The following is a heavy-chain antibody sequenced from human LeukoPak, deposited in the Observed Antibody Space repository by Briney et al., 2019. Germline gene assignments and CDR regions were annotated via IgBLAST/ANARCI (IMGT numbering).Heavy chain of an antibody. CDR1: GFTFSSYA. V-gene: IGHV3-23*01. CDR2: ISGSGGST. CDR3: AKGPFNTYYYDSSGYPGYFDY. D-gene: IGHD3-22*01. Sequence: QPGGSLRLSCAASGFTFSSYAMSWVRQAPGKGLEWVSAISGSGGSTYYADSVKGRFTISRDNSKNTLYLQMNSLRAEDTAVYYCAKGPFNTYYYDSSGYPGYFDYWGQGTLVTVSS. J-gene: IGHJ4*02.